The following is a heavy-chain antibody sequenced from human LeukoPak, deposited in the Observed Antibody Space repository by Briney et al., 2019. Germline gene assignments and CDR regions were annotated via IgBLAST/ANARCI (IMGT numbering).Heavy chain of an antibody. CDR1: GYTFTGYY. D-gene: IGHD3-22*01. CDR3: ARIHPYYYDSSGYYRY. J-gene: IGHJ4*02. V-gene: IGHV1-2*02. CDR2: INPNSGGT. Sequence: ASVKVSCKASGYTFTGYYMHWVRQAPGQGLEWMGWINPNSGGTNYAQKFQGRVTMTRDTSISTAYMELSRLRSDDTAVYYCARIHPYYYDSSGYYRYWGQGTLVTVSS.